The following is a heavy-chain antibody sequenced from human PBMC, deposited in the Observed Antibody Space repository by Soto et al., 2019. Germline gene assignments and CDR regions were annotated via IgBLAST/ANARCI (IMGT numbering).Heavy chain of an antibody. Sequence: QITLKESGPTLVKPTQTLTLTCTFSGFSLSTSGVGVGWIRQPPGKALEWLALIYWDDDKRYSPSLKSRLTITKDTYKNQVVLTMTNMDPVDTATYYCAHRRGGGVKCYDFCFHYMDVWGKGTTVTVSS. CDR3: AHRRGGGVKCYDFCFHYMDV. CDR2: IYWDDDK. D-gene: IGHD3-3*01. CDR1: GFSLSTSGVG. J-gene: IGHJ6*03. V-gene: IGHV2-5*02.